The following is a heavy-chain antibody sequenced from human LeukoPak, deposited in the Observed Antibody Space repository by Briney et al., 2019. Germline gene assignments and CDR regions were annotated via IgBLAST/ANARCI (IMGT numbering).Heavy chain of an antibody. J-gene: IGHJ4*02. CDR3: ARGIAAAEY. Sequence: NPSETLSLTCAVYGGSFSGYYWSWIRQPPGKGLEWMGEINHSGSTNYNPSLKSRVTISVDTSKNQFSLKLSSVTAADTAVYYCARGIAAAEYWGQGTLVTVSS. CDR2: INHSGST. D-gene: IGHD6-13*01. CDR1: GGSFSGYY. V-gene: IGHV4-34*01.